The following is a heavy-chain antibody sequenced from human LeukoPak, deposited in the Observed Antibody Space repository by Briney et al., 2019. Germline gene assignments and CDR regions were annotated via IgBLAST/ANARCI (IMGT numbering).Heavy chain of an antibody. CDR2: IRYDGNNK. CDR3: AKEGSTSYLIYYYYYMDV. D-gene: IGHD2-2*01. Sequence: PGGSLRLSCAASGFTFNNYGMHWVRQAPGKGLEWVAFIRYDGNNKYYADSVKGRFTISRDNSKNTLYLQMNSLRAEDTAVYYCAKEGSTSYLIYYYYYMDVWGKGTTVTISS. CDR1: GFTFNNYG. V-gene: IGHV3-30*02. J-gene: IGHJ6*03.